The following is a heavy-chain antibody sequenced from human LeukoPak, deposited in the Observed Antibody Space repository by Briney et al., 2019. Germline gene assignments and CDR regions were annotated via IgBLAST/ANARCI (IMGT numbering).Heavy chain of an antibody. CDR3: AREGRVGYYGSGSYSPHNWFDP. CDR1: GFTFSSYA. J-gene: IGHJ5*02. D-gene: IGHD3-10*01. V-gene: IGHV3-30*04. CDR2: ISYDGSNK. Sequence: GGSLRLSCAASGFTFSSYAMHWVRQAPGKGLEGVAVISYDGSNKYYADSVKGRFTISRDNSKNTLYLQMNSLRAEDTAVYYCAREGRVGYYGSGSYSPHNWFDPWGQGTLVTVSS.